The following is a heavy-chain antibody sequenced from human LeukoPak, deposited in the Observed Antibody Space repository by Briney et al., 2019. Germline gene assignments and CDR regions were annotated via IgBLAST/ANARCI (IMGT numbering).Heavy chain of an antibody. CDR1: GFTFNNYP. D-gene: IGHD2-2*01. V-gene: IGHV3-23*01. CDR2: ITGGADST. CDR3: AKPPYCSSTSCFDFDY. Sequence: GGSLRLSCAGSGFTFNNYPISWVRQTPGKGLEWVSAITGGADSTYYADSVKGRFTISRDNSKNTLYLQMNSLRAEDTAVYYCAKPPYCSSTSCFDFDYWGQGTLVTVSS. J-gene: IGHJ4*02.